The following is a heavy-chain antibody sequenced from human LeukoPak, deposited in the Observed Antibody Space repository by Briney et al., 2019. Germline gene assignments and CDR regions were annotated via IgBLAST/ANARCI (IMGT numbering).Heavy chain of an antibody. CDR3: ARAPGTVGATINPYYYGMDV. J-gene: IGHJ6*02. CDR1: GLSFSSYT. D-gene: IGHD1-26*01. V-gene: IGHV3-21*01. CDR2: ISSTSGYI. Sequence: GGSLRLSCAPSGLSFSSYTIHWVRQAPGKGLEWVSSISSTSGYIHYADSVKGRFSISRDNAKNLVHLEMDILRADDTAIYYCARAPGTVGATINPYYYGMDVWGQGTTVTVSS.